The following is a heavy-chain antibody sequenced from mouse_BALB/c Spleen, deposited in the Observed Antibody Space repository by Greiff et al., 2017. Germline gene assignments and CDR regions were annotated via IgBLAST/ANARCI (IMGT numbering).Heavy chain of an antibody. CDR2: IYPYNGGT. V-gene: IGHV1S29*02. J-gene: IGHJ1*01. CDR1: GYTFTDYN. Sequence: VQLQQSGPELVKPGASVKISCKASGYTFTDYNMHWVKQSHGKSLEWIGYIYPYNGGTGYNQKFKSKATLTVDNSSSTAYMELRSLTSEDSAVYYCARPYYYGSSWYFDVWGAGTTVTVSS. D-gene: IGHD1-1*01. CDR3: ARPYYYGSSWYFDV.